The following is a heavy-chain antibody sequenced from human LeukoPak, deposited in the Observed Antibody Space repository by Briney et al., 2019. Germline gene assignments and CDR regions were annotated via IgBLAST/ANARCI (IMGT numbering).Heavy chain of an antibody. D-gene: IGHD6-25*01. CDR1: GFTSRFSFSDYY. J-gene: IGHJ1*01. V-gene: IGHV3-11*04. CDR2: ISNSGNTI. Sequence: GGSLRLSCAASGFTSRFSFSDYYMSWIRQAPGKGLEWLSFISNSGNTIHYADSARGRFTISRDNAKNSLYLQMNSLRVDDTATYYCVMTAGRADAADHWGQGALVTVSS. CDR3: VMTAGRADAADH.